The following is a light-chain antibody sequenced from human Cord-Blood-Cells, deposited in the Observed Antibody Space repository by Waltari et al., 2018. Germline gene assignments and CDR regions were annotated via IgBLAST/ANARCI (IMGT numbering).Light chain of an antibody. J-gene: IGLJ3*02. CDR3: SSYTSSSTLV. Sequence: QSALTQPRSVSGSPGQSVTISCTGPSSDVGGYNYVSWYQQHPGKAPKLMIYDVSKRPSGVPDRFSGSKSGNTASLTISGLQAEDEADYYCSSYTSSSTLVFGGGTKLTVL. CDR2: DVS. V-gene: IGLV2-11*01. CDR1: SSDVGGYNY.